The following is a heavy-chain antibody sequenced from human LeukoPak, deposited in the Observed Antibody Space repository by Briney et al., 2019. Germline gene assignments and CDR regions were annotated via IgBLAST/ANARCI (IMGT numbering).Heavy chain of an antibody. V-gene: IGHV4-34*01. CDR3: ARGPPNRGYSGYVWDY. CDR2: INHSGST. Sequence: SETLSLTCAVYGGSFSGYYWSWIRQPPGKGLEWMGEINHSGSTNYNPSLKRRVTISVATSKNQFSLKLSSVTAADTAVYYCARGPPNRGYSGYVWDYWGQGTLVTVSS. D-gene: IGHD5-12*01. J-gene: IGHJ4*02. CDR1: GGSFSGYY.